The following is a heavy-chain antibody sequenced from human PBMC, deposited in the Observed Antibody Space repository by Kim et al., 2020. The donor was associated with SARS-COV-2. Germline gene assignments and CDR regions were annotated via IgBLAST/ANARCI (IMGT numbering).Heavy chain of an antibody. J-gene: IGHJ5*02. CDR2: ST. Sequence: STNYNPSLKSRVTISVDTSKNQFSLKLSSVTAADTAVYYCARDIVGRFDPWGQGTLVTVSS. CDR3: ARDIVGRFDP. D-gene: IGHD2-21*01. V-gene: IGHV4-59*01.